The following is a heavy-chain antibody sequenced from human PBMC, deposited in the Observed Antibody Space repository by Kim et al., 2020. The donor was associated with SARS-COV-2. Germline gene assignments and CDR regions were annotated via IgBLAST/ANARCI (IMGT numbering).Heavy chain of an antibody. CDR1: GYTFISYA. CDR3: ARGAKWDPVRSVAYDFDY. CDR2: ISVYNGKP. V-gene: IGHV1-18*01. D-gene: IGHD1-26*01. Sequence: ASVKVSCKTSGYTFISYAISWVRQAPGQGLEWMGWISVYNGKPTYAQKFQDRVTMTTDTATTTIHMELRSLRSDDTATYYCARGAKWDPVRSVAYDFDYWGQGTQVTVSS. J-gene: IGHJ4*02.